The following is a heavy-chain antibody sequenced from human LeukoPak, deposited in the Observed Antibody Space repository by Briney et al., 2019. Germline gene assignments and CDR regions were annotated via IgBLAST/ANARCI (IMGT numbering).Heavy chain of an antibody. CDR1: GYTFTVHY. CDR3: ARDWGGGAWEDYYDSSGPYFDY. J-gene: IGHJ4*02. Sequence: GASVKVSCKASGYTFTVHYMHWVRQAPGQGLEWMGWINPNSGGTNYAQKFQGRVTMTRDTSISTAYMELSRLRSDDTAVYYCARDWGGGAWEDYYDSSGPYFDYWGQGTLVTVSS. V-gene: IGHV1-2*02. D-gene: IGHD3-22*01. CDR2: INPNSGGT.